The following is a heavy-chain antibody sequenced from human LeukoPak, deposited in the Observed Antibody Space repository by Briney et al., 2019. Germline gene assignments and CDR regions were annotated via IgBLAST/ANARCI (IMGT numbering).Heavy chain of an antibody. Sequence: TGGSLRLSCAASGFTFSSYAMHWVRQAPGKGLEWVAFIHYDGSNNYYADSVKGRFTISRDNSKNTLYLQMNTLRADGTAVYYCAKDHGSSDWYYFDYWGQGTLVTVSS. CDR1: GFTFSSYA. CDR2: IHYDGSNN. D-gene: IGHD6-13*01. J-gene: IGHJ4*02. CDR3: AKDHGSSDWYYFDY. V-gene: IGHV3-30*02.